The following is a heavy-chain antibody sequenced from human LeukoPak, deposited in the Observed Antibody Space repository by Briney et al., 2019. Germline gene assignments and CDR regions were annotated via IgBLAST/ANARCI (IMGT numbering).Heavy chain of an antibody. V-gene: IGHV3-23*01. CDR2: ISGSCGST. CDR1: GFTFSSYA. J-gene: IGHJ4*02. Sequence: GVSLRLSCAASGFTFSSYAMSWVRQAPGRGLEWVSAISGSCGSTYYADSVKGRFTISRDDSKNTIYLQMNSLRAEDTAVYYCAKARLEQTFDYWGQGTMVTVSS. D-gene: IGHD3-3*01. CDR3: AKARLEQTFDY.